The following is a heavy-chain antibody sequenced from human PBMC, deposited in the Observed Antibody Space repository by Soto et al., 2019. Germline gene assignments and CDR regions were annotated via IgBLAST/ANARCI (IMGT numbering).Heavy chain of an antibody. J-gene: IGHJ6*02. CDR2: ISGSGGST. D-gene: IGHD3-3*01. CDR3: AKELRFLARAYYYGMDV. CDR1: GFTFSSYA. Sequence: LRLSCAASGFTFSSYAMSWVRQAPGKGLEWVSAISGSGGSTYYADSVKGRFTISRDNSKNTLYLQMNSLRAEDTAVYYCAKELRFLARAYYYGMDVWGQGTTVTVSS. V-gene: IGHV3-23*01.